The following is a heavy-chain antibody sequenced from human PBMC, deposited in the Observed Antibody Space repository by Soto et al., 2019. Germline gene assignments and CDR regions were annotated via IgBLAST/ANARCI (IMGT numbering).Heavy chain of an antibody. V-gene: IGHV4-39*01. Sequence: PSATQSFTCTVSGGSISSSSYYWGWIRQPPGKGLEWIGSIYYSGSTYCNPSLKSRVTISGDTSKNQYSLMLSSVTAADTAGYYCARAPAFVDGMDVWSQATTVTVSS. CDR1: GGSISSSSYY. J-gene: IGHJ6*02. D-gene: IGHD6-6*01. CDR3: ARAPAFVDGMDV. CDR2: IYYSGST.